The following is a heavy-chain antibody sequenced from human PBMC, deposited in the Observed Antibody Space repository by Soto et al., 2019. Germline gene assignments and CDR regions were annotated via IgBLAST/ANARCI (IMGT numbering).Heavy chain of an antibody. Sequence: ASVNVSCKTSGYTFSAYYVHWARLAPGRGFQWLGWINPSNEITTFSEFFQGRITMTRDTSTNTVHMELNMLTSDDTAVYYCMRGEWGDSPIDYWGQGTQVTVSS. J-gene: IGHJ4*02. D-gene: IGHD3-3*01. CDR1: GYTFSAYY. CDR2: INPSNEIT. CDR3: MRGEWGDSPIDY. V-gene: IGHV1-2*02.